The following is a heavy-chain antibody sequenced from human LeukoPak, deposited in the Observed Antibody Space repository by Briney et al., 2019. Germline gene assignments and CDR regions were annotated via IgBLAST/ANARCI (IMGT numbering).Heavy chain of an antibody. V-gene: IGHV3-23*01. CDR3: AKDVFYYDSSGYYPFDY. Sequence: GSLRLSCAASGFTFSSYAMTWVRQAPGKGLEWVSLITGSGDSTYYADTVKGRFTVSRDSSKNTLYLQMNSLRAEDTAVYYCAKDVFYYDSSGYYPFDYWGQGTLVTVSS. CDR1: GFTFSSYA. CDR2: ITGSGDST. J-gene: IGHJ4*02. D-gene: IGHD3-22*01.